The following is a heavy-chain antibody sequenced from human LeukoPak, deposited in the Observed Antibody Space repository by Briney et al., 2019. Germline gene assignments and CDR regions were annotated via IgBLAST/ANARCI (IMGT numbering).Heavy chain of an antibody. CDR1: GFTFSSNW. CDR2: INPDGSTK. J-gene: IGHJ5*02. D-gene: IGHD6-13*01. V-gene: IGHV3-7*01. CDR3: ARGDSSSGWWFDP. Sequence: GGSLRLSCKASGFTFSSNWMSWVRQAAGKGLEWVANINPDGSTKYYVGSGKGRFTISRDNAKNSLYLEMNSLRDEDTALYYCARGDSSSGWWFDPWGQGTRVIVSS.